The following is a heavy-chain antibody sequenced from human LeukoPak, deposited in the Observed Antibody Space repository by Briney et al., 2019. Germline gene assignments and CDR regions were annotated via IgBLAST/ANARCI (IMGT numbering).Heavy chain of an antibody. J-gene: IGHJ6*03. CDR2: FDPEDGET. Sequence: ASVKVSCKVSGYTLTELSMHWVRQAPGKGLEWMGGFDPEDGETIYAQKFQGRVTMTEDTSTDTAYMELSSLRSEDTAVYYCATGGVARMVRGVIITNYYYYYMDVWGKGTTVTVSS. CDR3: ATGGVARMVRGVIITNYYYYYMDV. D-gene: IGHD3-10*01. V-gene: IGHV1-24*01. CDR1: GYTLTELS.